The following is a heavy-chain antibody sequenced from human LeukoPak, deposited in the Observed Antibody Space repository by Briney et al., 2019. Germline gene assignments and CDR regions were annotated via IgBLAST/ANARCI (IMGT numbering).Heavy chain of an antibody. D-gene: IGHD3-10*01. CDR3: ARADDYYGSGSYDY. CDR2: IYTSGST. J-gene: IGHJ4*02. Sequence: SETLSLTCTVSGGSISSYYWSWIRQPAGRGLEWIGRIYTSGSTNYNPSLKSRVTMSVDTSKNQFSLKLSSVTAADTAVYYCARADDYYGSGSYDYWGQGTLVTVSS. V-gene: IGHV4-4*07. CDR1: GGSISSYY.